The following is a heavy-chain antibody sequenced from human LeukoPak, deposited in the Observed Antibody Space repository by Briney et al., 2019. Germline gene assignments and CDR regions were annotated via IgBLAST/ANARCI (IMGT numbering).Heavy chain of an antibody. D-gene: IGHD6-19*01. V-gene: IGHV4-59*08. CDR1: GGSISSYY. Sequence: SETLSLTCTDSGGSISSYYWSWIRQPPGEGLEWIGYIYYSGSNNYNPSLKSRVTISVDTSKNQFSLKLSSVTAADTAVYDCARLGAYSSGDYWGRGTLVTVSS. CDR3: ARLGAYSSGDY. J-gene: IGHJ4*02. CDR2: IYYSGSN.